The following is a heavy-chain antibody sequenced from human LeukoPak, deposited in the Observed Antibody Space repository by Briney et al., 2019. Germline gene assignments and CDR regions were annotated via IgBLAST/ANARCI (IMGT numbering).Heavy chain of an antibody. V-gene: IGHV4-34*01. Sequence: PSETLSLSCAVYGWSFSGYYWSWIRQPPGKGLEWIGEINHSGSTTYNPSLKSRVTISVDTSKNQFSLKLSSVTAADTAVYYCARLVAGFVGATNDYWGQGTLVTVSS. CDR2: INHSGST. CDR3: ARLVAGFVGATNDY. CDR1: GWSFSGYY. D-gene: IGHD1-26*01. J-gene: IGHJ4*02.